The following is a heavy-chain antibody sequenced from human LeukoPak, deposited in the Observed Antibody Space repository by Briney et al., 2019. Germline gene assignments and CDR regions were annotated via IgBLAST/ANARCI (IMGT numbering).Heavy chain of an antibody. CDR1: GGSISSSNW. J-gene: IGHJ5*02. Sequence: GTLSLTCAVSGGSISSSNWWSWVRPPPGKGLEWIGEIYHSGSTNYNPSLKSRVTISVDKSKNQFSLKLSSVTAADTAVYYCARTSIAALNWFDPWGQGTLVTVSS. V-gene: IGHV4-4*02. D-gene: IGHD6-6*01. CDR2: IYHSGST. CDR3: ARTSIAALNWFDP.